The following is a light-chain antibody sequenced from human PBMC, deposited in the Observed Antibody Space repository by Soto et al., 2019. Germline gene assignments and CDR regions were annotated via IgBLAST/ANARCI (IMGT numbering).Light chain of an antibody. CDR2: EVN. V-gene: IGLV2-8*01. J-gene: IGLJ2*01. CDR3: QSYDSSLSGNVV. Sequence: QSALTQPPSASGSPGQSVTISCTGTSSDVGGYKYVSWYQQHPGKAPKLMIFEVNKRPSGVPDRFSGSKSGTSASLAITGLQAEDEADYYCQSYDSSLSGNVVFGGGTKLTVL. CDR1: SSDVGGYKY.